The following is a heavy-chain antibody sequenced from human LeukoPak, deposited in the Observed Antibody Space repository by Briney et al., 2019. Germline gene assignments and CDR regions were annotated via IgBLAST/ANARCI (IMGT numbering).Heavy chain of an antibody. CDR1: AYSISSGYY. Sequence: KPSETLSLTCAVSAYSISSGYYWGWIRQPPGKGLEWIGNVYHSGSTYYNPSLRSRVTISVDTSKNQFSLKLNSVTAADTAVYYCARHFSEYQLLRGDFFDYWGQGTLVTVSS. CDR3: ARHFSEYQLLRGDFFDY. D-gene: IGHD2-2*01. V-gene: IGHV4-38-2*01. CDR2: VYHSGST. J-gene: IGHJ4*02.